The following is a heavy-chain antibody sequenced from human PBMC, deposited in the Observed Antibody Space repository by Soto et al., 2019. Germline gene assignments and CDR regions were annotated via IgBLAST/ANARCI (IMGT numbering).Heavy chain of an antibody. V-gene: IGHV3-30-3*01. CDR1: GFTFSSYA. Sequence: PGGSLRLSCAASGFTFSSYAMHWVRQAPDKGLEWVAIMSYDGSNKYYADSVKGRFTISRDNSKNTLYLQMNSLRAEVTAVYYCVREAYGDFYFDYWGQGTLVTVSS. CDR2: MSYDGSNK. J-gene: IGHJ4*02. CDR3: VREAYGDFYFDY. D-gene: IGHD4-17*01.